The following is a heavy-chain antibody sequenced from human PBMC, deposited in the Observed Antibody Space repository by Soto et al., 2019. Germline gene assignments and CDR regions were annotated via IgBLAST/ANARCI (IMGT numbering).Heavy chain of an antibody. V-gene: IGHV3-30*18. D-gene: IGHD3-22*01. J-gene: IGHJ4*02. CDR2: ISYDGSNK. CDR3: AKKYYDSSGYFVY. Sequence: GGSLRLSCAASGFTFSSYGMHWVRQAPGKGLEWVAVISYDGSNKYYADSVKGRFTISRDNSKNTLYLQMNSLRAEGTAVYYCAKKYYDSSGYFVYWGQGTLVTVSS. CDR1: GFTFSSYG.